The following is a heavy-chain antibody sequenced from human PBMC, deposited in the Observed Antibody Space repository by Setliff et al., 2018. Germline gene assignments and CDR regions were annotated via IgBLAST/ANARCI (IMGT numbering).Heavy chain of an antibody. D-gene: IGHD6-6*01. CDR2: INHRGST. V-gene: IGHV4-4*02. J-gene: IGHJ4*02. CDR3: ARGRNVAARLLDS. CDR1: GDSISSGNW. Sequence: SSETLSLTCAVSGDSISSGNWWSWVRQPPEKGLEWIGEINHRGSTNYNPSLKSRVTISIDTSKDQFSLKLISVSAADTAVYYCARGRNVAARLLDSWGQGTLVTVSS.